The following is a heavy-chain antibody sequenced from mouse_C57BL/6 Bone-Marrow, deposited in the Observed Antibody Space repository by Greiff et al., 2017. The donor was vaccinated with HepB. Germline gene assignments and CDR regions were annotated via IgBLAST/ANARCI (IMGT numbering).Heavy chain of an antibody. J-gene: IGHJ3*01. CDR2: IDPSDSYT. D-gene: IGHD2-4*01. V-gene: IGHV1-69*01. CDR3: VYYDYDSCAY. Sequence: QVQLQQPGAELVMPGASVKLSCKASGYTFTSYWMHWVKQRPGQGLEWIGEIDPSDSYTNYNQKFKGKSTLTVDKSSSTAYMQLSSLTSEDSAVYYCVYYDYDSCAYWGQGTLVTVSA. CDR1: GYTFTSYW.